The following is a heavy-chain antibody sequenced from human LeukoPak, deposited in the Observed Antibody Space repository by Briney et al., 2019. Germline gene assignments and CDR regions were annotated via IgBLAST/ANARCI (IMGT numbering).Heavy chain of an antibody. D-gene: IGHD6-13*01. CDR2: INWNGGST. CDR1: GFTFDDYG. J-gene: IGHJ4*02. CDR3: AKCVSSVWYGAFDY. V-gene: IGHV3-20*04. Sequence: GGSLRLSCAASGFTFDDYGMSWVRQAPGKGLEWVSGINWNGGSTGYADSVKGRFTISRDNAKNSLYLQMNSLRAEDTAVYYCAKCVSSVWYGAFDYWGQGTLVTVSS.